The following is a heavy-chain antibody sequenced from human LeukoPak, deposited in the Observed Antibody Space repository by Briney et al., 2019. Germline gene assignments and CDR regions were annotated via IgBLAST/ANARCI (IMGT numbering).Heavy chain of an antibody. CDR1: GYGFTSCW. J-gene: IGHJ4*02. Sequence: GESLKISCKASGYGFTSCWIGWVRQMPGKGLEWMGIIHPVDSDTRYNPSFQGQVTISADKSISTAYLQWSSLEASDTAMYYCARHGETLFDYWGQGTLITVSS. V-gene: IGHV5-51*01. CDR2: IHPVDSDT. CDR3: ARHGETLFDY.